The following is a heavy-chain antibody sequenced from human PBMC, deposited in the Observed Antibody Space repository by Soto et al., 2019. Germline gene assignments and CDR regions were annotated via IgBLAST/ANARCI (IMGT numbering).Heavy chain of an antibody. CDR2: IYYSGST. CDR1: GGSISSGDYY. D-gene: IGHD1-26*01. V-gene: IGHV4-30-4*01. Sequence: PSETLSLTYTVSGGSISSGDYYWSCIRQPPGKGLEWIGYIYYSGSTYYNPSLKSRVTISVDTSKNQFSLYLQMNSLRAEDTAFYYCVRGASLNFDYWGQGTLVTVSS. CDR3: VRGASLNFDY. J-gene: IGHJ4*02.